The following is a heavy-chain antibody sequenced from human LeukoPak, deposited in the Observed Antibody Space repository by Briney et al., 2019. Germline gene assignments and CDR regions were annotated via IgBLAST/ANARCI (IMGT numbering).Heavy chain of an antibody. Sequence: GASVKVSRKASGYTFTGYYIHWVRQAPGQGLEWMGWINPNSGGTNYAQKFQGRVTMTRDTSISTAYMELSRLRSDDTAVYYCARGEMATVHFDYWGQGTLVTVSS. CDR2: INPNSGGT. V-gene: IGHV1-2*02. D-gene: IGHD5-24*01. J-gene: IGHJ4*02. CDR3: ARGEMATVHFDY. CDR1: GYTFTGYY.